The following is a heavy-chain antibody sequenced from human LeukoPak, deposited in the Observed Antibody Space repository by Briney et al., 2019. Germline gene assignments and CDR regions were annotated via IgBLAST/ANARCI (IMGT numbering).Heavy chain of an antibody. D-gene: IGHD3-3*01. CDR2: IWYDGSNK. CDR1: GFTFSGYA. V-gene: IGHV3-33*08. CDR3: ARGFDYFDY. J-gene: IGHJ4*02. Sequence: GGSLRLSCAASGFTFSGYAMHWVRQAPGKGLEWVAVIWYDGSNKYYADSVKGRFTISRDNSKNTLYLQMNSLRAEDTAVYYCARGFDYFDYWGQGTLVTVSS.